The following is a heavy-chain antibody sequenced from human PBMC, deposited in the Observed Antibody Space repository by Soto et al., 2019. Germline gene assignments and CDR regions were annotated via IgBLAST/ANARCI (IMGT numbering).Heavy chain of an antibody. CDR2: IYYSGST. Sequence: SETLSLTCTFSGCSISSYYWSWIRQPPGKGLEWIGYIYYSGSTNYNPSLKSRVTISVDTSKNQFSLKLSSVTAADTAVYYCANAIRGYSYAFDYWGQGTLVTVSS. D-gene: IGHD5-18*01. J-gene: IGHJ4*02. V-gene: IGHV4-59*01. CDR3: ANAIRGYSYAFDY. CDR1: GCSISSYY.